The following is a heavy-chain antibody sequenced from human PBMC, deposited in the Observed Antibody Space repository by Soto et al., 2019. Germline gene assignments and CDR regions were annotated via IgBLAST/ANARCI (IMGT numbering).Heavy chain of an antibody. J-gene: IGHJ4*02. CDR1: GFTFSSYA. D-gene: IGHD3-22*01. CDR3: AKVGYYDSSGYPFDY. V-gene: IGHV3-23*01. CDR2: ISGSGGST. Sequence: PGGSLRLSCAASGFTFSSYAMSWVRQAPGKGLEWVSAISGSGGSTYYADSVKGRFTIPRDNSKNTLYLQMNSLRAEDTAVYYCAKVGYYDSSGYPFDYWGQGTLVTFSS.